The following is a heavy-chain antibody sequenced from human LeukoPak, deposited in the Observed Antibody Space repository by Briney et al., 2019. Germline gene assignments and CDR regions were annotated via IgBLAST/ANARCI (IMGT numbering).Heavy chain of an antibody. Sequence: SETLSLTSVVSGDSFSSHYWTWIRQSPGKGLEWIGYISYIGSTNYNPSLKSRVTISIDTSKNQFSLKLRSVTAADTAVYYCARDLVTVTKGFDIWGQGTMVSVSA. J-gene: IGHJ3*02. CDR2: ISYIGST. V-gene: IGHV4-59*11. CDR3: ARDLVTVTKGFDI. CDR1: GDSFSSHY. D-gene: IGHD4-17*01.